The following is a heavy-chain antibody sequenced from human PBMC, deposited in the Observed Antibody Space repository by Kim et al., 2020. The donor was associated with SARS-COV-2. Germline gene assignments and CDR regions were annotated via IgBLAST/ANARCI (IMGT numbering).Heavy chain of an antibody. CDR3: ARDPVECTSGVCPRSPGYFDY. CDR2: INPKSGGT. V-gene: IGHV1-2*06. J-gene: IGHJ4*02. Sequence: ASLKVSCVTSGYTFTASYIHWVRQAPGQGLEWMGRINPKSGGTEMAEKFQGRVTMTRDTSSTTAYMELRKLNFDDTAIYYCARDPVECTSGVCPRSPGYFDYWGQGTLVTVSS. CDR1: GYTFTASY. D-gene: IGHD2-8*01.